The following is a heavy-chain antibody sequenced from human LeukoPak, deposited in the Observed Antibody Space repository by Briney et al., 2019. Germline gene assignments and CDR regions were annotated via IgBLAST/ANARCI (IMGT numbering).Heavy chain of an antibody. V-gene: IGHV1-8*01. CDR1: GYTFTSYD. CDR3: ARIAAAGNRRLNY. D-gene: IGHD6-13*01. CDR2: MNPNSGNT. Sequence: ASVKVSCKASGYTFTSYDINWVRQATGQGLEWMGWMNPNSGNTGYAQKFQGRITMTRNTSISTAYMELSSLTSEDSAVYYCARIAAAGNRRLNYWGQGTLVTVSS. J-gene: IGHJ4*02.